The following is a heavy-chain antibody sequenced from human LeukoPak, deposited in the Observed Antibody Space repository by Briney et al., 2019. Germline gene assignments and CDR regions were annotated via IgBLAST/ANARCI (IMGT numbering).Heavy chain of an antibody. D-gene: IGHD3-10*01. Sequence: PGGSLRLSCAASGFTFSDYYMSWIRQAPGKGLEWVSYISSSGSTIYYADSVKGRFTISRDNAKNSLYLQMNSLRAEDTAVYYCARDGPLYYYGSGPLSGYYYMDVWGKGTTVTVSS. CDR2: ISSSGSTI. CDR1: GFTFSDYY. J-gene: IGHJ6*03. CDR3: ARDGPLYYYGSGPLSGYYYMDV. V-gene: IGHV3-11*04.